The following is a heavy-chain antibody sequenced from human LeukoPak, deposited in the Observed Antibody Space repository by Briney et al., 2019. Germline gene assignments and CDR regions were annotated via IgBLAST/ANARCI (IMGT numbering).Heavy chain of an antibody. V-gene: IGHV1-69*13. CDR3: ARGPKGSGSYFLTFDY. CDR2: IIPIFGTA. J-gene: IGHJ4*02. CDR1: GGTFSSYA. Sequence: ASVKVSCKASGGTFSSYAISWVRQAPGQGLEWMGGIIPIFGTANYAQKFQGRVTITADESTSTAYMELSSLRSEDTAVYYCARGPKGSGSYFLTFDYWGQGTLVTVSS. D-gene: IGHD3-10*01.